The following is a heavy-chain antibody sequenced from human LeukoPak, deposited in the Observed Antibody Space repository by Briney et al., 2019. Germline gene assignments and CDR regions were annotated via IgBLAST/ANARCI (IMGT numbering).Heavy chain of an antibody. Sequence: ASVKVSCKASGYTFTGYYIHWVRQAPGQGLEWMGWINPNNGGTNYAQKFQGRLTLTRDISISTAYMELSSLRSEDTAVYFCARAITIFDYYYMDVWGKGTTVTVSS. D-gene: IGHD3-3*01. CDR3: ARAITIFDYYYMDV. J-gene: IGHJ6*03. CDR2: INPNNGGT. V-gene: IGHV1-2*02. CDR1: GYTFTGYY.